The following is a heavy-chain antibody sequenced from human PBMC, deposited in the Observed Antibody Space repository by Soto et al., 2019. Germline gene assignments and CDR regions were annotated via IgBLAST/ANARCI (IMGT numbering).Heavy chain of an antibody. Sequence: GESLKISCAASGFTFSSYAMSWVRQAPGKGLEWVSAISGSGGSTYYADSVKGRFTISRDNSKNTLYLQMNSLRAEDTAVYYCAKDLSLDTAMVDYWGQGTLVTVSS. J-gene: IGHJ4*02. CDR2: ISGSGGST. CDR1: GFTFSSYA. CDR3: AKDLSLDTAMVDY. D-gene: IGHD5-18*01. V-gene: IGHV3-23*01.